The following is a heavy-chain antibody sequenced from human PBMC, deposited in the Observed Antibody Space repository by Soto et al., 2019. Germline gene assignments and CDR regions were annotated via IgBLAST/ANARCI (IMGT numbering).Heavy chain of an antibody. CDR3: ARDPRAVGISRYWYFDL. CDR2: IYYNGNT. Sequence: QVQLQESGPGLVKPSQTLSLTCSVSGGYITSDGYYWSWIRQQPGKGMEWIGYIYYNGNTYYHPSLKSRVAISVDTSKKQFSLQLSSVTAADTAVYYCARDPRAVGISRYWYFDLWGRGTLVTVSS. D-gene: IGHD6-13*01. V-gene: IGHV4-31*03. J-gene: IGHJ2*01. CDR1: GGYITSDGYY.